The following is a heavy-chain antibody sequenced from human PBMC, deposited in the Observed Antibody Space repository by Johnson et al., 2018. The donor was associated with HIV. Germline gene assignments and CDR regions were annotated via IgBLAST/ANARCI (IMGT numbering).Heavy chain of an antibody. CDR3: AKEGRGGGFGV. D-gene: IGHD2-15*01. J-gene: IGHJ3*01. V-gene: IGHV3-72*01. Sequence: EVQLVESGGGVVQPGRSLRLSCAASGFSFSDHFMDWVRQAPGKGLEWVGRIRNKPSSYSTESAASVKGRFIVSRDDSKNSVYLQMSSLKTEATAVYYCAKEGRGGGFGVWGRGTRVTVSA. CDR2: IRNKPSSYST. CDR1: GFSFSDHF.